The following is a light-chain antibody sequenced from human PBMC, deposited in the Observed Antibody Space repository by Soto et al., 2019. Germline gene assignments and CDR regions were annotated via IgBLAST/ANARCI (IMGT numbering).Light chain of an antibody. CDR2: GAS. CDR1: QSVSSSY. CDR3: QQYGSSLRT. J-gene: IGKJ1*01. V-gene: IGKV3-20*01. Sequence: ESVLTQSPGTLSLSPGERATLSCRASQSVSSSYLAWYQQRPGQAPMLLIYGASSRATGIPDRFSGSGSGTDFTLTISRLEPEDFAVYYCQQYGSSLRTFGQGTMV.